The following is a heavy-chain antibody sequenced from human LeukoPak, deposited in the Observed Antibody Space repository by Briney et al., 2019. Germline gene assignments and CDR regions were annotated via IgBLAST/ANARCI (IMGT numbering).Heavy chain of an antibody. CDR3: ARDSAARHAFDI. J-gene: IGHJ3*02. CDR2: IIPIFGTA. CDR1: GGTFSSYA. Sequence: ASVKVSCKASGGTFSSYAISWVRQAPGQGLEWMGGIIPIFGTANYAQKFQGRVTITTDESTSTAYMELSSLRSEDTAVYYCARDSAARHAFDIWGQGTMVTVSS. D-gene: IGHD2-2*01. V-gene: IGHV1-69*05.